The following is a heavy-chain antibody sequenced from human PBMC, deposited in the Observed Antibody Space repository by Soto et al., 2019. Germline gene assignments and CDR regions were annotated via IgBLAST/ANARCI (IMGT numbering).Heavy chain of an antibody. CDR3: ARSTYYYDSSGYGFYYFDY. Sequence: SGPTLVNPTQTLTLTCTFSGFSLSTSGMCVSWIRQPPGKALEWLARIDWDDDKYYSTSLKTRLTISKDTSKNQVVLTMTNMESVDTATYYCARSTYYYDSSGYGFYYFDYWGQGTLVTVSS. D-gene: IGHD3-22*01. J-gene: IGHJ4*02. CDR1: GFSLSTSGMC. CDR2: IDWDDDK. V-gene: IGHV2-70*11.